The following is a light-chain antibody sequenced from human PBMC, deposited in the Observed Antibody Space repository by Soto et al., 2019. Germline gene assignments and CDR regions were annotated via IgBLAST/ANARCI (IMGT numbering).Light chain of an antibody. CDR2: KAS. Sequence: DIQMTQSPSTLSASVGDRVTITCRASQNLNDWLAWFQQKPGKAPTLLIYKASGLESGVPSRFSGSGSGTEFTLTISSLHPDDFSTYYCQQYNSYPWTFGQGTKVEIK. CDR3: QQYNSYPWT. V-gene: IGKV1-5*03. J-gene: IGKJ1*01. CDR1: QNLNDW.